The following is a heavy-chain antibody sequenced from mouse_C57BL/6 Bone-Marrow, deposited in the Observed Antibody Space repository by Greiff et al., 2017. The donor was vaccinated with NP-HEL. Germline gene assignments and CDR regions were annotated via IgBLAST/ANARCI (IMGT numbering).Heavy chain of an antibody. CDR2: FHPYNDDT. V-gene: IGHV1-47*01. CDR3: ARGYGSSYWYFDV. J-gene: IGHJ1*03. CDR1: GYTFTTYP. D-gene: IGHD1-1*01. Sequence: QVHLKQSGAELVQPGASVKMSCKASGYTFTTYPIEWMKQTHGKSLEWIGNFHPYNDDTKYTEKFKGKATLTVEKSSSTVYLELSRLTSDDSAGYYCARGYGSSYWYFDVWGTGTTVTVSS.